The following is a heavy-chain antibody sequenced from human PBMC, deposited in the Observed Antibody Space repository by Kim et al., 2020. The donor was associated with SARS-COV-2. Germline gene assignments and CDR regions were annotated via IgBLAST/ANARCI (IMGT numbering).Heavy chain of an antibody. Sequence: SETLSLTCTVSGGSISSSSYYWGWTRQPPGKGLEWIGSIYYSGSTYYNPSLKSRVTISVDTSKNQFSLKLSSVTAADTAVYYCARECGDYDILTGQDVYGMDVWGQGTTVTVSS. D-gene: IGHD3-9*01. V-gene: IGHV4-39*07. CDR2: IYYSGST. J-gene: IGHJ6*02. CDR3: ARECGDYDILTGQDVYGMDV. CDR1: GGSISSSSYY.